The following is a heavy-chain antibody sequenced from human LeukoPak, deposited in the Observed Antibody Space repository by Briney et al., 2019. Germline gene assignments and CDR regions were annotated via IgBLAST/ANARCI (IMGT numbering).Heavy chain of an antibody. V-gene: IGHV3-30*04. J-gene: IGHJ4*02. CDR2: ISYDGSNK. CDR1: GFTLSSYA. CDR3: AGSSGYSYGYGSSY. D-gene: IGHD5-18*01. Sequence: GGSLRLSCAASGFTLSSYAMHWVRQAPGKGLEGVAVISYDGSNKYYADSVKGRFTISRDNSKNTLYLQMNSLRAEDTAVYYCAGSSGYSYGYGSSYWGQGTLVTVSS.